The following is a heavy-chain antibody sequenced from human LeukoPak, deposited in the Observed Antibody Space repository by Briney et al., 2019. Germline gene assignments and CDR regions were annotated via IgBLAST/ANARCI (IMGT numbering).Heavy chain of an antibody. J-gene: IGHJ6*03. Sequence: SETLSLTCTVSGGSISSSSYYWGWIRQPPGKGLEWIGNIYYRGTTYYNPSLKSRVTISIDTSKNQFSLKLNSVTAADTAVYYCARDSHYSSSSLYYYYYMNVWGKGTTVTVSS. CDR3: ARDSHYSSSSLYYYYYMNV. CDR1: GGSISSSSYY. D-gene: IGHD6-6*01. V-gene: IGHV4-39*07. CDR2: IYYRGTT.